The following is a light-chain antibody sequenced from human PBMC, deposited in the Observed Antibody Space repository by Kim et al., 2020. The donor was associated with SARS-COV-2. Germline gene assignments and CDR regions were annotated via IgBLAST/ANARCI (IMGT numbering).Light chain of an antibody. CDR1: SSDIGGYNF. J-gene: IGLJ2*01. V-gene: IGLV2-8*01. CDR3: SSYAGRQNLV. Sequence: GQSVTISCTGTSSDIGGYNFVAWYQQHPGKAPQVMIYEVNKRPSGVPDRFSGSKSGNTASLTVSGLQAEDEADYYCSSYAGRQNLVFGGGTQLTVL. CDR2: EVN.